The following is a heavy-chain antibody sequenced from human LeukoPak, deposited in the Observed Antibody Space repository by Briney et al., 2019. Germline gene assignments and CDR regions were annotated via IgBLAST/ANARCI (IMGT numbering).Heavy chain of an antibody. J-gene: IGHJ6*04. V-gene: IGHV3-66*01. Sequence: GGSLRLSCAASGFTVSSNYMSWVRQAPGKGLEWVSVIYSGGSTYYADSVKGRFTISRDNSKNTLYLQMNSLRAEDTAVYYCAREEWMDSSGYSVWGKGTTVTISS. CDR1: GFTVSSNY. CDR2: IYSGGST. D-gene: IGHD3-22*01. CDR3: AREEWMDSSGYSV.